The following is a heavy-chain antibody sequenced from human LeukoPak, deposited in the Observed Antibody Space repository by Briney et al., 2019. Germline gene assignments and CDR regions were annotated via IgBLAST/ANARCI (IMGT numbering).Heavy chain of an antibody. CDR1: GFTFSSYG. CDR2: ISYDGSNK. J-gene: IGHJ6*02. V-gene: IGHV3-30*18. Sequence: PGGSLRLSCAASGFTFSSYGMHWVRQAPGKGLEWVAVISYDGSNKYYADSVKGRFTISRDNSKNTLYLQMNSLRAEDTAVYYCAKDSGYDPNYYYYGMDVWGQGTTVTVSS. D-gene: IGHD5-12*01. CDR3: AKDSGYDPNYYYYGMDV.